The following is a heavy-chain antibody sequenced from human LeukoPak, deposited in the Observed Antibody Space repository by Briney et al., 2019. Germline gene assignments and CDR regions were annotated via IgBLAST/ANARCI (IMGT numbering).Heavy chain of an antibody. D-gene: IGHD3/OR15-3a*01. Sequence: SKTLSLTCNVSGVSISSSYSYWGWIRQPPGMGLEWIGSIYYTGNTYYNASLKSQVSISIDTSKNQFSLKLTSVTAADTAVYYCARQTGSGLFILPGGQGTLVTVSS. V-gene: IGHV4-39*01. CDR3: ARQTGSGLFILP. CDR1: GVSISSSYSY. CDR2: IYYTGNT. J-gene: IGHJ4*02.